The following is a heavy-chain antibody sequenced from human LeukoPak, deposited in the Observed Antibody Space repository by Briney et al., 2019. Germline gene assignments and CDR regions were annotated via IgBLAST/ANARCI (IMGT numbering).Heavy chain of an antibody. Sequence: SETLSLTCAVSGGSISSGGYSWIWIRKPPGRRLEWIGYIYHSGSTYYNPSLKSRVTISVDTSKNQFSLKLSSVTAADTAVYYCARGRSSMVRGYYYYYMDVWGKGTTVTISS. CDR2: IYHSGST. CDR3: ARGRSSMVRGYYYYYMDV. V-gene: IGHV4-30-4*07. CDR1: GGSISSGGYS. J-gene: IGHJ6*03. D-gene: IGHD3-10*01.